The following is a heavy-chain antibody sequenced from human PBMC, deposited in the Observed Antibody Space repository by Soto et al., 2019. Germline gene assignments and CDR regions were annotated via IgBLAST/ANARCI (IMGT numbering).Heavy chain of an antibody. Sequence: ASVKVSCKASGYTFTSYDISWVRQAPGQGLEWMGWISAYNGNTNYAQKLQGRVTMTTDTSTSTAYMELRSLRSDDTAVYYCARVGEGTSQSNSSGWPQDFDYWGQGTLVTVSS. CDR1: GYTFTSYD. D-gene: IGHD6-19*01. J-gene: IGHJ4*02. V-gene: IGHV1-18*01. CDR2: ISAYNGNT. CDR3: ARVGEGTSQSNSSGWPQDFDY.